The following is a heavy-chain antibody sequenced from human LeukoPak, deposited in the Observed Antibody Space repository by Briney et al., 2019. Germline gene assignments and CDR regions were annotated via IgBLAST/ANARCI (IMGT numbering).Heavy chain of an antibody. V-gene: IGHV3-7*01. J-gene: IGHJ4*02. CDR1: GFSLSTYW. CDR3: GRFGYVAGVDL. Sequence: GGSLRLSCAASGFSLSTYWVTWVRQAPGTGLEWVANISPSGTETYYVEPVKGRFTISRDNAKNLVYLQMNSLRAEDSAVYHCGRFGYVAGVDLWGQGTLVTVS. D-gene: IGHD6-19*01. CDR2: ISPSGTET.